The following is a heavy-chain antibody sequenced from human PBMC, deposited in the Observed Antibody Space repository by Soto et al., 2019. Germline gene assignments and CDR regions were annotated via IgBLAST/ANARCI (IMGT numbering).Heavy chain of an antibody. J-gene: IGHJ3*02. Sequence: GSLRLSCAASGSTFSSHTMHWVRQAPGKGLEYVSTVSSNGGSTYYADSVRGRFTISRDNSKNTLYLQMGSLRAEDMAVYYCARGLGSSWYYAFDIWGQGTMVTVSS. V-gene: IGHV3-64*02. D-gene: IGHD6-13*01. CDR1: GSTFSSHT. CDR3: ARGLGSSWYYAFDI. CDR2: VSSNGGST.